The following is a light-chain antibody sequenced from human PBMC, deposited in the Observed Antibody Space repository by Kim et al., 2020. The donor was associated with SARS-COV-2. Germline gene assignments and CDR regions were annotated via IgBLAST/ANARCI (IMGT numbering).Light chain of an antibody. CDR3: QAWDSTTRV. Sequence: SHELTQPPSMSVSPGQTATIPCSADNLGTKYVCWYQQKPGHSPLLVIYQDTKRPSGIPERFSGSNSGNTATLTITGTQLMDEADYFCQAWDSTTRVFGGGTKLTVL. V-gene: IGLV3-1*01. J-gene: IGLJ3*02. CDR2: QDT. CDR1: NLGTKY.